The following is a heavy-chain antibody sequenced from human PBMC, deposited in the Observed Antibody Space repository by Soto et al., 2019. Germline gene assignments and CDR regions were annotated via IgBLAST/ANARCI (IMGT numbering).Heavy chain of an antibody. J-gene: IGHJ5*02. D-gene: IGHD3-3*02. CDR3: VTHSWHS. V-gene: IGHV3-23*01. CDR2: SGGSDLST. Sequence: EVQLLESGGGLVQPGGSLRLSCVVSGLTFSRADLSWVRQPPGKGLEWVSASGGSDLSTHYVESVKGRFTNSRDSSDTTLYFQMSSLSADDTAVYYWVTHSWHSWGQGTLVTFSS. CDR1: GLTFSRAD.